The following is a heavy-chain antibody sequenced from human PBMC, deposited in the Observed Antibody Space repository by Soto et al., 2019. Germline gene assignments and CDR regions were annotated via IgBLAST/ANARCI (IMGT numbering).Heavy chain of an antibody. CDR1: GGSISSYY. Sequence: SETLSLTCTVSGGSISSYYWSWIRQPPGKGLEWIGYIYYSGSTNYNPSLKSRVTISVDTSKNQFSLKLSSGTAADTAVYYCARQGPWPQGGYMDVWGKGTTVTVSS. V-gene: IGHV4-59*08. CDR3: ARQGPWPQGGYMDV. CDR2: IYYSGST. J-gene: IGHJ6*03.